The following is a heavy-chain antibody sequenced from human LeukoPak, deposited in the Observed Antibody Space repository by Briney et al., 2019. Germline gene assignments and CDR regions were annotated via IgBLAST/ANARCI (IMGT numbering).Heavy chain of an antibody. Sequence: PSETLSLSCVVNGESFSNHYWTWIRQSPGKGLEWIGEIEHRGNTNYNPSLKSRVTISVDTSKNEFSLKLESVTAADTAVFYCARGRGVAARRGFDFWGLGTLVTVSS. D-gene: IGHD6-6*01. CDR2: IEHRGNT. CDR3: ARGRGVAARRGFDF. V-gene: IGHV4-34*01. J-gene: IGHJ4*02. CDR1: GESFSNHY.